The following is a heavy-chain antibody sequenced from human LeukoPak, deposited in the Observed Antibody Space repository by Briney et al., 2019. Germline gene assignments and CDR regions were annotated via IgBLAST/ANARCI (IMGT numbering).Heavy chain of an antibody. CDR2: IKQDGSEK. CDR3: ARDNGGLTFFYDY. Sequence: GGSLRLSCAAFGFTFSSYWMSWVRQAPGKGLEWVANIKQDGSEKYYVDSVKGRFTFSRDNAKNSLYLQMNSLRAEDTAVYYCARDNGGLTFFYDYWGQGTLVTVSS. CDR1: GFTFSSYW. V-gene: IGHV3-7*04. J-gene: IGHJ4*02. D-gene: IGHD3-3*02.